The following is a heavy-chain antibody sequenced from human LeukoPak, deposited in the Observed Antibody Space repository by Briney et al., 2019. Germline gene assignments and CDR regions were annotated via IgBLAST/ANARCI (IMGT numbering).Heavy chain of an antibody. J-gene: IGHJ5*02. CDR2: ISWNSGSI. CDR3: ARGLEGSGLGWFDA. D-gene: IGHD3-10*01. V-gene: IGHV3-9*01. CDR1: GFTFDDYA. Sequence: GRSLRLSCAASGFTFDDYAMHWVRQAPRKGLEWVSGISWNSGSIGYADSVKGRFTISRDNAKNSLYLQMNSLRAEDTAVYYCARGLEGSGLGWFDAWGQGTLVTVSS.